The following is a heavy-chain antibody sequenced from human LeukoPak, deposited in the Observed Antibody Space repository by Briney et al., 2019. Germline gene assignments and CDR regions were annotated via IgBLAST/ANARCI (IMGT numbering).Heavy chain of an antibody. CDR1: GFIFSDYA. CDR3: ARMLQYSSVYMDV. J-gene: IGHJ6*03. V-gene: IGHV3-30*04. Sequence: GGSLRLSCEVPGFIFSDYAMHWVRQAPGKGLEWVAVISYDGTGKFYADSVKGRFTISRDNAKNSLYLQMNSLRAEDTAVYYCARMLQYSSVYMDVWGKGTTVTVSS. D-gene: IGHD6-19*01. CDR2: ISYDGTGK.